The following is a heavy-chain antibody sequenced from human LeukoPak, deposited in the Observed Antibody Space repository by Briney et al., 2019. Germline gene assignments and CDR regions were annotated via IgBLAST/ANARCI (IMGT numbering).Heavy chain of an antibody. Sequence: GGSLRHTCAASGFIFSSYSMNWVRQAPGKGLEWVSYISSSSSTIYYADSVKGRFTISRDNAKNSLYLQMNSLRAEDTAVYYCASPRGFYGDYSNYYYYMGVWGKEPTVTVSS. CDR2: ISSSSSTI. CDR3: ASPRGFYGDYSNYYYYMGV. CDR1: GFIFSSYS. V-gene: IGHV3-48*01. J-gene: IGHJ6*03. D-gene: IGHD4-17*01.